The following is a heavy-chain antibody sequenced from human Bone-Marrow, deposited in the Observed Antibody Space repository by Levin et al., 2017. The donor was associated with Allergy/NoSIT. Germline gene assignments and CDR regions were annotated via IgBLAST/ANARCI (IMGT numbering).Heavy chain of an antibody. D-gene: IGHD6-19*01. CDR1: GYSFTSYW. CDR2: IYPGDSDT. CDR3: ARHSSSAWYDAFDI. V-gene: IGHV5-51*01. J-gene: IGHJ3*02. Sequence: PGGSLRLSCKGSGYSFTSYWIGWVRQMPGKGLEWMGIIYPGDSDTRYSPSFQGQVTISADKSISTAFLQWSSLKASDTAMYYCARHSSSAWYDAFDIWGQGTVVTVSS.